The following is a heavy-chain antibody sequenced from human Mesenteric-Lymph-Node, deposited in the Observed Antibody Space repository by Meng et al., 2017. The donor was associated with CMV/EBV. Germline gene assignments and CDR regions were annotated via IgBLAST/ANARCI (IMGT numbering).Heavy chain of an antibody. V-gene: IGHV3-53*01. CDR1: GFTVSSNY. D-gene: IGHD6-19*01. CDR3: TRLGSGRYDY. J-gene: IGHJ4*02. Sequence: GESLKISCAASGFTVSSNYMSWVRQAPGKGLEWVSVIYSGGGTYYADSVKGRFTISRDNSKNTVYLQMSSLRAEDTAVYYCTRLGSGRYDYWGQGMLVTVSS. CDR2: IYSGGGT.